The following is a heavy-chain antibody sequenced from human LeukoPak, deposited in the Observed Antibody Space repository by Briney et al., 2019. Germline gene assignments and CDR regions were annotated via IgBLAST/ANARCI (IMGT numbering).Heavy chain of an antibody. D-gene: IGHD6-19*01. CDR1: GYTFTGYY. CDR2: INPNSGGT. J-gene: IGHJ5*02. V-gene: IGHV1-2*02. CDR3: ARGGSSIAVAGTHWFDP. Sequence: ASVKVSCKASGYTFTGYYMHWVRQAPGQGLEWMGWINPNSGGTNYAQKFQGRVTMTRDTSISTAYMELSRLRSDDTAVYYCARGGSSIAVAGTHWFDPWGQGTLVTVSS.